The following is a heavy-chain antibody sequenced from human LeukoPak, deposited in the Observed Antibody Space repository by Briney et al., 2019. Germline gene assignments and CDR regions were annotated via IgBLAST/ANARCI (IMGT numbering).Heavy chain of an antibody. D-gene: IGHD3-22*01. V-gene: IGHV1-2*02. J-gene: IGHJ4*02. Sequence: GASVKVSCKASGYTFTGYYMHWVRQAPGQGLEWMGWINPNSGATNYAQKFQGRVTMTRDTSISTAYMEVSSLRSDDTAVFYCAREGSGYPYWGQGTLVTVSS. CDR2: INPNSGAT. CDR3: AREGSGYPY. CDR1: GYTFTGYY.